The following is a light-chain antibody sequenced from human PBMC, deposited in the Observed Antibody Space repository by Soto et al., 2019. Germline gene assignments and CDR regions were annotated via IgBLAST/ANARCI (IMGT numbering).Light chain of an antibody. CDR2: AAS. Sequence: DIQLTQSPPSLSASVGDRVTIACLASQFIDSYLNWYQQKPGKAPKLLIYAASSLQSGVSSRFSGSGSGTDFTLTINSLQPEDFATYYCQQSYSTTRTFGQGTKVDIK. CDR1: QFIDSY. CDR3: QQSYSTTRT. J-gene: IGKJ1*01. V-gene: IGKV1-39*01.